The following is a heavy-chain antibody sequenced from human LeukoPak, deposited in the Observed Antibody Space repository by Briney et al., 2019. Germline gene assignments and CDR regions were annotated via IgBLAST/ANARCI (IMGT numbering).Heavy chain of an antibody. V-gene: IGHV4-59*01. D-gene: IGHD3-16*01. CDR1: GGSISSYY. CDR3: ARTTGDSAIIASH. J-gene: IGHJ4*02. Sequence: SETLSLTCTVSGGSISSYYWSWLRQPPGKGLEWIGYIYYSGSTNYNPSLKSRVTISVDTSKNQFSLKLSSVTAADTAVYYCARTTGDSAIIASHWGQGTLVTVSS. CDR2: IYYSGST.